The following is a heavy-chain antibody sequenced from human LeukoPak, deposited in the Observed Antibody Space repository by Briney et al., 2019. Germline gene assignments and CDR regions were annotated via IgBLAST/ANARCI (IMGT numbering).Heavy chain of an antibody. J-gene: IGHJ6*03. CDR3: ARHGHCTNGVCYSNNYYYVDV. D-gene: IGHD2-8*01. Sequence: GESLKISCKGSGYSFTSYWIGWVRQMPGKGLEWMGIIYPDDSDTRYSPSFEGQVIISVDKSISTAYLQWSSLKASDTATYYCARHGHCTNGVCYSNNYYYVDVWGKGTTVTVSS. CDR1: GYSFTSYW. V-gene: IGHV5-51*01. CDR2: IYPDDSDT.